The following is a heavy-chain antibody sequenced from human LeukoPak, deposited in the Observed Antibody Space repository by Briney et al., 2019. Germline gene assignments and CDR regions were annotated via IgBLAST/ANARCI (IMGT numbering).Heavy chain of an antibody. Sequence: GGSLRLSCAASGFTFSSNGMHWVRQAPGKGLEWVAFIRYDGSNKYYADSVKGRFTISRDNSKNTLYLQMNSLRAEDTAVYYCAKCHNYYDSSGYYYEFDYWGQGTLVTVSS. CDR3: AKCHNYYDSSGYYYEFDY. J-gene: IGHJ4*02. CDR2: IRYDGSNK. V-gene: IGHV3-30*02. CDR1: GFTFSSNG. D-gene: IGHD3-22*01.